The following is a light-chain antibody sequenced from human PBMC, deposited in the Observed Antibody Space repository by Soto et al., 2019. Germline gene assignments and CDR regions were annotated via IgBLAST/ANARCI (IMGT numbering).Light chain of an antibody. CDR1: QSVSSK. CDR2: GAS. J-gene: IGKJ5*01. Sequence: EIVMTQSPATLSVSPGEGATLSCRAGQSVSSKLAWYQQKPGQAPRLLIYGASNRATGIPARFIGSGSGTEFTLTISSLQSEDFAVYYCQQYNNWPPITFGQGTRLEIK. V-gene: IGKV3-15*01. CDR3: QQYNNWPPIT.